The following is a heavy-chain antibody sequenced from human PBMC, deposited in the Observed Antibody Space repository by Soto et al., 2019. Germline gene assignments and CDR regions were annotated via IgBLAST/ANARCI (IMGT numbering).Heavy chain of an antibody. CDR3: ARDSGYGAGASENHYLGY. Sequence: GGSLRLSCAASGFTFGSYWMSWVRQAPGKGLEWLATIKMDASEKEYVDSVKGRFTMSRDNAKNSLYLQMDSLRAEDTAVYYGARDSGYGAGASENHYLGYWGHRTLVTAAS. V-gene: IGHV3-7*01. CDR1: GFTFGSYW. J-gene: IGHJ4*01. CDR2: IKMDASEK. D-gene: IGHD3-10*01.